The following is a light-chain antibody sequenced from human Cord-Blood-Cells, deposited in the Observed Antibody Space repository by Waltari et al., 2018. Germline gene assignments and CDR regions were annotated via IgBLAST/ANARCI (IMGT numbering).Light chain of an antibody. V-gene: IGKV4-1*01. CDR2: WAS. Sequence: DIVMTQSPDSLAVSLGERATINCKSSQSVLYSSNNKNYLAWYQHKPRQHPKLLIYWASTRESGVPDRFSGSGSGTDFTLTISSLQAEDVAVYYCQQYYSTPLTFGGGTKVEIK. J-gene: IGKJ4*01. CDR1: QSVLYSSNNKNY. CDR3: QQYYSTPLT.